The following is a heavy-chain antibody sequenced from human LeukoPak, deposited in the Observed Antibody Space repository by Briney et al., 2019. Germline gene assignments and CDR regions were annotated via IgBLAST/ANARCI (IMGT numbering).Heavy chain of an antibody. D-gene: IGHD2-2*02. V-gene: IGHV4-34*01. CDR2: INHSGST. CDR1: GGSFSGYY. Sequence: SETLSLTCAVYGGSFSGYYWSWIRQPPGKGLEWIGEINHSGSTNYTPSLKSRVTISVDTSKNQFSLKLSSVTAADTAVYYCAPEYCSSTSCYIVWGQGTLVTVSS. J-gene: IGHJ4*02. CDR3: APEYCSSTSCYIV.